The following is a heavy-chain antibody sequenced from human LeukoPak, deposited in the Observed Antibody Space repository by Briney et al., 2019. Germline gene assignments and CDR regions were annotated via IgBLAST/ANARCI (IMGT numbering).Heavy chain of an antibody. V-gene: IGHV3-48*01. CDR3: ARDNPGGHGMSPRPDY. CDR2: ISSSSSTI. D-gene: IGHD1-14*01. CDR1: GFTFSSYS. Sequence: PGGSLRLSCAASGFTFSSYSMNWVRQAPGKGLEWVSYISSSSSTIYYADSVKGRFTISRDNAKNSLYLQMNSLRAEDTAVYYCARDNPGGHGMSPRPDYWGQGTLVTVSS. J-gene: IGHJ4*02.